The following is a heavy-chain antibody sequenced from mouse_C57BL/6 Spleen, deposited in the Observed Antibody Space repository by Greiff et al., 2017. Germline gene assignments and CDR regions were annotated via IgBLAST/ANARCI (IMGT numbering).Heavy chain of an antibody. CDR1: GFTFSSYG. CDR3: ARRDSNYSAWFAY. J-gene: IGHJ3*01. CDR2: ISRGGSYT. V-gene: IGHV5-6*02. D-gene: IGHD2-5*01. Sequence: EVKLVESGGDLVKPGGSLKLSCAASGFTFSSYGMSWVRQTPDQRLEWVATISRGGSYTYYPDSVKGRFTISRDNAKNTLYLQMSSLKSEDTAMYYCARRDSNYSAWFAYWGQGTLVTVSA.